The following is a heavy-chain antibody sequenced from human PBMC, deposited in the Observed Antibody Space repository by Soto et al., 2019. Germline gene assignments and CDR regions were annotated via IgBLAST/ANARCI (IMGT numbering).Heavy chain of an antibody. V-gene: IGHV5-51*01. CDR3: AKYYGFWTGYSTPYYYYGMDV. CDR1: GYSFTSYW. J-gene: IGHJ6*02. Sequence: EVQLVQSGAEVKKPGESLKISCKGSGYSFTSYWIGWVRQMPGKGLEWMGIIYPGDSDTRYSPSFQGQVTISADKSISTAYLQWNSLKASDTAMYYCAKYYGFWTGYSTPYYYYGMDVWGQGTTVTVSS. D-gene: IGHD3-3*01. CDR2: IYPGDSDT.